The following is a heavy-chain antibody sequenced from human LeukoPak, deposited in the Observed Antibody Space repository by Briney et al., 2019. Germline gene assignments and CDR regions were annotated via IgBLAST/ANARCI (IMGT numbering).Heavy chain of an antibody. CDR2: ISGNGAAT. V-gene: IGHV3-23*01. J-gene: IGHJ4*02. Sequence: GGSLRLSCAVSGFTFSGSAMSWVRQAPGKGLEWVSAISGNGAATFYADSVKGRFTISRDNSKNTLYLQMNSLKVEDTALYYCAKFSPYGGNSYWGQGTLVTVSS. D-gene: IGHD4-23*01. CDR3: AKFSPYGGNSY. CDR1: GFTFSGSA.